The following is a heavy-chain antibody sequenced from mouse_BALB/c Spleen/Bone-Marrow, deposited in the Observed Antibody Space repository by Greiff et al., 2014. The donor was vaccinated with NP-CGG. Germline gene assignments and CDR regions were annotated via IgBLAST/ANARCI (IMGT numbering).Heavy chain of an antibody. Sequence: VQLKDSGGGLVKPGGSLKLSCAASGFTFSDCYMYWVRQTPEKRLEWVATICDGGSYTYYPDSVKGRFTISRDNAKNNLYLRMSSLKSEDTAIYYFAREGNYGYFDYWGQGTTLTVSA. CDR2: ICDGGSYT. D-gene: IGHD1-1*01. CDR3: AREGNYGYFDY. J-gene: IGHJ2*01. V-gene: IGHV5-4*02. CDR1: GFTFSDCY.